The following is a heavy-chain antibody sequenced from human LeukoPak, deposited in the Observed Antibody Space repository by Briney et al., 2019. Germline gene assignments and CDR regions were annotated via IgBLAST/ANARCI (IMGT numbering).Heavy chain of an antibody. CDR2: NIPLFGTA. CDR3: ERGRYQLLLYFAY. Sequence: SPLRVSPTPSEVTITTYTISWVRQAPGQALEKIGENIPLFGTANYAQKFEGRVTITPDESTSTAYMELSSLRSEDTAVYSCERGRYQLLLYFAYWGQGTLVTVSS. V-gene: IGHV1-69*01. D-gene: IGHD2-2*01. CDR1: EVTITTYT. J-gene: IGHJ4*02.